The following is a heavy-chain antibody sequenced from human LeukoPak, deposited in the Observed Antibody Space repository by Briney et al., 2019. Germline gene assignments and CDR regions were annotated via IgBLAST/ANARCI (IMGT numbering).Heavy chain of an antibody. CDR3: ARRSGSGRSFDY. CDR2: IYYSGST. Sequence: PSETLSLTCTVSGASVSSGGYYWSWLRQPPGKGLEWIGYIYYSGSTNYNPSLKSRVTISVDTSKNQFSLKVSSVTAADTAVYYCARRSGSGRSFDYWGQGTLVTVSS. V-gene: IGHV4-61*08. D-gene: IGHD3-10*01. CDR1: GASVSSGGYY. J-gene: IGHJ4*02.